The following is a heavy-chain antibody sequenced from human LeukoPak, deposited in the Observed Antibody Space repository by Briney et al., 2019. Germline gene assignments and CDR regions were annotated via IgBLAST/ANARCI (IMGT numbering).Heavy chain of an antibody. CDR2: ISGSGTI. D-gene: IGHD3-9*01. CDR1: GGSIHSY. CDR3: ARGTPNYDILTGYYRLGYYYYYMDV. V-gene: IGHV4-4*07. J-gene: IGHJ6*03. Sequence: SETLSLTCTVSGGSIHSYWSWIRQPAGPGLEWIGRISGSGTITYNPALQSRLTISIDTSKNQFSLTLMSVTAADTAVYYCARGTPNYDILTGYYRLGYYYYYMDVWGKGTTVTISS.